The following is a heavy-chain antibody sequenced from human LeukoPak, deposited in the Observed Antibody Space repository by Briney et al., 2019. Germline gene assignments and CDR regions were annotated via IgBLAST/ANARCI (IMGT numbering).Heavy chain of an antibody. Sequence: PGGSLRLSCAASGFTFSSYEMNWVRQAPGKGLEWVSYISSSGSTIYYADSVKGRFTISRDNAKNSLYLQMNSLRAEDTAVYYCAREATVTTSLDYWGQGTLVTVSS. J-gene: IGHJ4*02. CDR1: GFTFSSYE. CDR2: ISSSGSTI. V-gene: IGHV3-48*03. CDR3: AREATVTTSLDY. D-gene: IGHD4-17*01.